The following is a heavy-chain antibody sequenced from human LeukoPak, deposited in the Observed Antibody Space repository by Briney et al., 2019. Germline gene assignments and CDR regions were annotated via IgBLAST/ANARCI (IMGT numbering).Heavy chain of an antibody. CDR2: ISSSSSYI. CDR1: GFTFSSYS. Sequence: GGSLRLSCAASGFTFSSYSMNWVRQAPGKGLEWVSSISSSSSYIYYADSVKGRFTISRDNAKNSLYLQMNSLRAEDTAVYYCAREIVPVGTMVRGVKGFDPWGQGTLVIVSS. V-gene: IGHV3-21*04. J-gene: IGHJ5*02. CDR3: AREIVPVGTMVRGVKGFDP. D-gene: IGHD3-10*01.